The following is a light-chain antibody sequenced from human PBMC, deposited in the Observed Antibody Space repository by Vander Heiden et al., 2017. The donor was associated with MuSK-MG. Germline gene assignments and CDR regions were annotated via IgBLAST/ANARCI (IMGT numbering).Light chain of an antibody. J-gene: IGKJ1*01. CDR2: LGS. CDR1: QSLLHSNGYNY. Sequence: DIVMTQSPLSLPVTPGEPASNSCRSSQSLLHSNGYNYLDWYLQKPGQSPQLLIYLGSNRASGVPDRFSGSGSGTDFTLKISRVEAEDVGVYYCMQALQTWTFGQGTKVEIK. CDR3: MQALQTWT. V-gene: IGKV2-28*01.